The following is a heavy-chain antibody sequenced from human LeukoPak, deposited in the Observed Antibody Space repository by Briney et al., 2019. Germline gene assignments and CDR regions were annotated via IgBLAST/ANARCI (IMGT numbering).Heavy chain of an antibody. Sequence: SETLSLTYTVSGGSISSYYWSWVRQPPGKGLEWIGYIYYSGSTNYNPSLKSRVTISVDTSKNQFSLKLSSVTAADTAVYYCARDRRGYYDSSGFTTDAFEIWGQGTMVTVS. CDR1: GGSISSYY. D-gene: IGHD3-22*01. J-gene: IGHJ3*02. V-gene: IGHV4-59*01. CDR3: ARDRRGYYDSSGFTTDAFEI. CDR2: IYYSGST.